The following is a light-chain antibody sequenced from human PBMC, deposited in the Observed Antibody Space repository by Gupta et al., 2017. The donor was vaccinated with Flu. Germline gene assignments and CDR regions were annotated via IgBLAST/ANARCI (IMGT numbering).Light chain of an antibody. CDR1: QDITNY. J-gene: IGKJ4*01. V-gene: IGKV1-33*01. CDR2: DAT. CDR3: QQEDDLPLT. Sequence: DIQMTQSPSSLSASVGDRVTITCQASQDITNYLNWYQQKPGKGPKLLIYDATKLETGVPSRFSGSGSGTDFTLTISSLQPEDIATYYCQQEDDLPLTFGGGTKVEIK.